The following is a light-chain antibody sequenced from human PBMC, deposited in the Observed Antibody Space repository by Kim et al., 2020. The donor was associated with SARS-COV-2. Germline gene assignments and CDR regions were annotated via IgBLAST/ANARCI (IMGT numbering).Light chain of an antibody. Sequence: SYELTQPPSVSVSPGQTARITCSGDALPKQYAYWYQQKPGQAPVLVIYKDSERPSGIPERFSGSSSGTTVTLTISGVQAEDEADYYCQSADSSGTFPFGGVTQLTVL. CDR2: KDS. V-gene: IGLV3-25*03. J-gene: IGLJ3*02. CDR1: ALPKQY. CDR3: QSADSSGTFP.